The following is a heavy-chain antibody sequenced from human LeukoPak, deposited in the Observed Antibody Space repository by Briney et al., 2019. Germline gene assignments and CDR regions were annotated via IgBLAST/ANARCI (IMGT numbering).Heavy chain of an antibody. D-gene: IGHD4-17*01. CDR2: ISGSGGST. J-gene: IGHJ4*02. CDR1: GFTFSSYA. Sequence: GGSLRLSCAASGFTFSSYAMSWVRQAPGKGLEWVSAISGSGGSTYYAVSVKGRFTISRDNSKNTLYLQMNSLRAEDTAVYYCANIQGPTVTPILDYWGQGTLVTVSS. V-gene: IGHV3-23*01. CDR3: ANIQGPTVTPILDY.